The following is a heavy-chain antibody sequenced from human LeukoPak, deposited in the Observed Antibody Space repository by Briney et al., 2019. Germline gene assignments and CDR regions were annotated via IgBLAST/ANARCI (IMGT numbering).Heavy chain of an antibody. D-gene: IGHD2-2*01. CDR1: GYSISSGYY. Sequence: SETLSLTCVVSGYSISSGYYWGWIRQPPGKGLEWIGSIYHSGSTYYNPSLKSRVTISVDTSKNQFSLKLSSVTAADTAVYYCARYCSSTSCRDDAFDIWGQGTMVTVSS. J-gene: IGHJ3*02. V-gene: IGHV4-38-2*01. CDR3: ARYCSSTSCRDDAFDI. CDR2: IYHSGST.